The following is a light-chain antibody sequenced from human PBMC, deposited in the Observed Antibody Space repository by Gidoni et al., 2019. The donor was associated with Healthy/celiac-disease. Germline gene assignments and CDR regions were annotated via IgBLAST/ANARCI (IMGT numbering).Light chain of an antibody. Sequence: EIVLKQSPGTLSLSPGERATLSCRASQSVSSSYLAWYQQKPGQAPRLLIYGASSRATGITDRFSGSGSGTDFTLTISRLEPEDFAVYYCQQYGSSPRTFGQGTKVEIK. CDR3: QQYGSSPRT. V-gene: IGKV3-20*01. CDR2: GAS. J-gene: IGKJ1*01. CDR1: QSVSSSY.